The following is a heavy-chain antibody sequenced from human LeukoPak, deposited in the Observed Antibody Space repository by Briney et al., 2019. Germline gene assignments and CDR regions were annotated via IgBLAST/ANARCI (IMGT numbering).Heavy chain of an antibody. CDR2: IDHSGNT. D-gene: IGHD6-19*01. CDR1: GGSINSNY. CDR3: ARVGSWYYFDY. J-gene: IGHJ4*02. V-gene: IGHV4-59*01. Sequence: SETLSLTCTVSGGSINSNYWSWIRQPPWEGLEWIAYIDHSGNTNYNPSLKSRVTISRDMSKNQFSLKLTSVTAADTAMYYCARVGSWYYFDYWGQGILVTVSS.